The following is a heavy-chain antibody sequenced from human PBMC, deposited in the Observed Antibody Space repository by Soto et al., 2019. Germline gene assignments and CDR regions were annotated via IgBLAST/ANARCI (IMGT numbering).Heavy chain of an antibody. Sequence: QVQLVQSGAEVKKPGSSVKVSCKSSGGTFSTYAISWVRQAPGQGLEWMGGIIPILGTANYAQKFQGRVTIGGDESTTTAYTELIYMASKGPGVEYCAVDESVVATLTRPWHYYYGMDVWGQGTTVTVSS. CDR1: GGTFSTYA. J-gene: IGHJ6*02. CDR2: IIPILGTA. CDR3: AVDESVVATLTRPWHYYYGMDV. D-gene: IGHD2-15*01. V-gene: IGHV1-69*11.